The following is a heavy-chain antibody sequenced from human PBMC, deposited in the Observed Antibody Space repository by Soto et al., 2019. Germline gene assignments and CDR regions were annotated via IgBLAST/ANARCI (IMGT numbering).Heavy chain of an antibody. CDR2: ISHSGST. Sequence: QVQLQESGPGLVKPSQTLSLSCTVSGGSISSAAYYWSWIRQHPGKGLEWIGYISHSGSTYYTPFRKSRVVITADTSENQFSLNLTSVTAADTAVYYCAREYTYGSNFFDCWGQGALVTVSS. V-gene: IGHV4-31*03. CDR1: GGSISSAAYY. CDR3: AREYTYGSNFFDC. D-gene: IGHD5-18*01. J-gene: IGHJ4*02.